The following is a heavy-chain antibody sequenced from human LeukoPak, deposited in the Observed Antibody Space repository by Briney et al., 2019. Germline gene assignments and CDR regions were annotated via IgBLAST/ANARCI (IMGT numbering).Heavy chain of an antibody. J-gene: IGHJ6*02. CDR1: GASISSYY. Sequence: SETLSLTCTVSGASISSYYWSWLRQPPGKGLEWIGYTDYSGSTNYTPSLKSRVTISVDTSKNQFSLKLSSVTAADTALYYCAREAWVSGDSKYRYYGIDVWGQGTTVTVSS. D-gene: IGHD4-17*01. CDR2: TDYSGST. CDR3: AREAWVSGDSKYRYYGIDV. V-gene: IGHV4-59*01.